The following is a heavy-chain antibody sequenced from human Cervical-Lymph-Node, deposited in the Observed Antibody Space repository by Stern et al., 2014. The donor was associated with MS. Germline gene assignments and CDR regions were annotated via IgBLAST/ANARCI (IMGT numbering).Heavy chain of an antibody. CDR1: GYTFTDHY. Sequence: QVQLVQSGAEVKNPGASVKVSCKASGYTFTDHYMQRMRQAPGQGLEWKGWINPNNGGTKSAQKFQGWVTMTRDTSTSTAYMELSRLRSDDTAIYYCARASTTANNYYDGVDVWGQGTTVTVTS. CDR3: ARASTTANNYYDGVDV. CDR2: INPNNGGT. V-gene: IGHV1-2*04. D-gene: IGHD1-1*01. J-gene: IGHJ6*02.